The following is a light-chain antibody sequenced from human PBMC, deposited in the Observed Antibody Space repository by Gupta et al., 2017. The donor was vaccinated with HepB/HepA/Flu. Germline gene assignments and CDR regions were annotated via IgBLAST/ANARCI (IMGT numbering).Light chain of an antibody. Sequence: QSALTQPASVSGSPGQSITISCTGTSSDVGDYNYVSWYQQHPDKAPKLMIYDVSNRPSGVSNRFSGSKSGNTASLTISVLQAEDEADYYCSSYTSSSTSYVFGTGTKVTVL. CDR1: SSDVGDYNY. CDR3: SSYTSSSTSYV. V-gene: IGLV2-14*03. CDR2: DVS. J-gene: IGLJ1*01.